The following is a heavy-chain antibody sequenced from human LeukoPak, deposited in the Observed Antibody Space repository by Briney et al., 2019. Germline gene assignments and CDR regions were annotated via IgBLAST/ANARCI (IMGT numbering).Heavy chain of an antibody. D-gene: IGHD6-13*01. CDR2: IDHSGST. Sequence: SSETLSLTCAVYGGSFSGYYWSWIRQPPGEGLEWIGEIDHSGSTNYNPSLKSRVTISVDTSKNQFSLKLSSVTAADTAVYYCARGVKYSSSWYDYWGQGTLVTVSS. V-gene: IGHV4-34*01. CDR1: GGSFSGYY. CDR3: ARGVKYSSSWYDY. J-gene: IGHJ4*02.